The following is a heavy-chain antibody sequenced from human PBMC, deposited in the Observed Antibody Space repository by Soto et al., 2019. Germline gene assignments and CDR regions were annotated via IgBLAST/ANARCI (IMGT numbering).Heavy chain of an antibody. CDR1: SGSIFSYY. CDR2: VQYIGTT. J-gene: IGHJ3*02. V-gene: IGHV4-59*12. CDR3: ARLSAGFKGRKAFDI. Sequence: QVQLQESGPGLVKPSETLSLTCSVSSGSIFSYYWSWIRQPPGKGLEWIGYVQYIGTTHYNPSLMKWVTIAVDSSNQDFSLKMTSVTAADTAVYFWARLSAGFKGRKAFDIWGQGARVLVSA. D-gene: IGHD2-15*01.